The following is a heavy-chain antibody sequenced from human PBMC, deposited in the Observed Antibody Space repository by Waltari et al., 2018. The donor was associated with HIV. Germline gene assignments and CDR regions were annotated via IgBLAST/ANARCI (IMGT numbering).Heavy chain of an antibody. D-gene: IGHD3-3*01. J-gene: IGHJ5*02. CDR2: IIPAIGIA. CDR1: GDTLSNYA. CDR3: TLGRIDDIRSGRENLGGFDP. Sequence: VQLVQSGAEVKKPGSSVRVSCKASGDTLSNYAVSWVRQAPGQGLEWMGRIIPAIGIAVHTENFQGRVTINADKSTNSAYMELGGLRCEDMALYFCTLGRIDDIRSGRENLGGFDPWGPGTLVTVSS. V-gene: IGHV1-69*04.